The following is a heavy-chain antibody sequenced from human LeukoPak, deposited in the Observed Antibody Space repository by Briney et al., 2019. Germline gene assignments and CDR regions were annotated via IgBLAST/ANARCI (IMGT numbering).Heavy chain of an antibody. CDR1: GFTFSSYW. CDR2: IKQDGSEK. J-gene: IGHJ4*02. D-gene: IGHD1-14*01. Sequence: PGGSLRLSCAASGFTFSSYWMSWVRQAPGKGLEWAANIKQDGSEKYYVDSVKGRFTISRDNAKNSLYLQMNSLRAEDTAVYYCARDNVYKGWQGSFDYWGQGTLVTVSS. CDR3: ARDNVYKGWQGSFDY. V-gene: IGHV3-7*01.